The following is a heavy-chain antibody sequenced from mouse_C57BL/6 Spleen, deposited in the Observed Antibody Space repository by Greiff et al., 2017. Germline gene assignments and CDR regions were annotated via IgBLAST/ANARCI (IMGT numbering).Heavy chain of an antibody. CDR3: ARWGAQATLFAY. J-gene: IGHJ3*01. CDR1: GYAFSSSW. V-gene: IGHV1-82*01. CDR2: IYPGDGDT. D-gene: IGHD3-2*02. Sequence: VQLVESGPELVKPGASVKISCKASGYAFSSSWMNWVKQRPGKGLEWIGRIYPGDGDTNYNGKFKGKATRTADKSSSTAYMQLSSLTSEDSAVYLCARWGAQATLFAYWGQGTLVTVSA.